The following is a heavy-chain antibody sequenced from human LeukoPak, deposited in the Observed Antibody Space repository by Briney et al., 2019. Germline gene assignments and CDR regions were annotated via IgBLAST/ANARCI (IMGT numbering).Heavy chain of an antibody. CDR1: GYTFTGYY. CDR2: INPNSGGT. CDR3: ARRQLLWSIDY. D-gene: IGHD2-2*01. Sequence: ASVKVSCKASGYTFTGYYLHWLRQAPGQGLEWVGWINPNSGGTNYAQKFQGRVTMTRDTSISTAYMELTRLTSDDTAVYYCARRQLLWSIDYWGQGTLVTVSS. J-gene: IGHJ4*02. V-gene: IGHV1-2*02.